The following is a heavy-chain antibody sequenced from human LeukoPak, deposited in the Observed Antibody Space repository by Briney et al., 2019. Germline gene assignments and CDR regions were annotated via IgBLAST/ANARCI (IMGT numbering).Heavy chain of an antibody. CDR1: GGSISSSNW. Sequence: SETLSLTCAVSGGSISSSNWWSWVRQPPGKGLEWIGEIYHSGSTNYNPSLKSRVTISVDKSKNQFSLKLSSVTAADTAVYYCARSASYSSSWYTPPGDYWGQGTLVTVSS. D-gene: IGHD6-13*01. CDR3: ARSASYSSSWYTPPGDY. V-gene: IGHV4-4*02. J-gene: IGHJ4*02. CDR2: IYHSGST.